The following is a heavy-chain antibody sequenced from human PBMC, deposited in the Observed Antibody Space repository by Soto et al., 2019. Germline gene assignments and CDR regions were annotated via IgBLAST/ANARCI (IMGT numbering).Heavy chain of an antibody. CDR3: AKDNGVNYYYGMDV. V-gene: IGHV3-43*01. J-gene: IGHJ6*02. Sequence: GGSLRLSRAASGFTFDDYTMHWVRQAPGKGLEWVSLISWDGGSTYYADSVKGRFTISRDNSKNSLYLQMNSLRTEDTALYYCAKDNGVNYYYGMDVWGQGTTVTVSS. D-gene: IGHD3-10*01. CDR1: GFTFDDYT. CDR2: ISWDGGST.